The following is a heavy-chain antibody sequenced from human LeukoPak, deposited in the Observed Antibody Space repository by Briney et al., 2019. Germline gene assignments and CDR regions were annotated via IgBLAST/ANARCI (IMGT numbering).Heavy chain of an antibody. CDR1: GFIFIRYA. Sequence: PGGSLRLSCAATGFIFIRYAMSWVRQAPGKGLDWVSVNSGSGGCTYQADSVKGRFTISRDNSKNTLYLQMNSLRAEDTAVYYCAKVGLRFPALRDGMDVWGQGTTVAVSS. CDR2: NSGSGGCT. V-gene: IGHV3-23*01. D-gene: IGHD3-3*01. CDR3: AKVGLRFPALRDGMDV. J-gene: IGHJ6*02.